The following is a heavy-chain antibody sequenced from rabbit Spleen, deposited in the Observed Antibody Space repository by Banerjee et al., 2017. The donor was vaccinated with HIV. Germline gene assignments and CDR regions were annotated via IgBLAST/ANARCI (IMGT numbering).Heavy chain of an antibody. V-gene: IGHV1S40*01. CDR3: ARNYVNAFDP. D-gene: IGHD1-1*01. J-gene: IGHJ2*01. Sequence: QQLVESGGDLVQPGASLTLTCTASGVSFSSSSYMCWVRQAPGKGLEWIACIDIGSSGFTYFATWAKGRFTISKTSSTTVTLQMTRLTAADTATYFCARNYVNAFDPWGQGTLVTVS. CDR1: GVSFSSSSY. CDR2: IDIGSSGFT.